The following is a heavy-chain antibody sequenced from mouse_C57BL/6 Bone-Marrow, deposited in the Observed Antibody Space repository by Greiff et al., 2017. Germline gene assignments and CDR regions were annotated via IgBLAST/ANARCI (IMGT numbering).Heavy chain of an antibody. J-gene: IGHJ4*01. CDR3: ARENYDCNGSMED. V-gene: IGHV1-26*01. CDR1: GYTFTDYY. Sequence: EVQLQQSGPELVKPGASVKISCTASGYTFTDYYMNWVQQSPGKSLEWIGYISPNNGGTSYNQKFKGKSTLTGDKSSSTAYMEIRSLTSEDSAVYYCARENYDCNGSMEDWGQGTSVTVSS. D-gene: IGHD2-4*01. CDR2: ISPNNGGT.